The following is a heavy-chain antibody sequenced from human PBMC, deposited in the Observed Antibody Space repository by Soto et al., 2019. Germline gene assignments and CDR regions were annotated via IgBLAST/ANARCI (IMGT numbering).Heavy chain of an antibody. Sequence: QVQLQESGPGLVKPSETLSLTCTVSGGSISSYYWSWIRQPPGKGLEWIGYIYYSGSTNYNPSLKSRVSISVDPSKNQFSLKLNYMTAPDTAVYYCAIHTYGSGSTSFDYWGQGTLVTVSS. J-gene: IGHJ4*02. CDR1: GGSISSYY. CDR3: AIHTYGSGSTSFDY. CDR2: IYYSGST. D-gene: IGHD3-10*01. V-gene: IGHV4-59*08.